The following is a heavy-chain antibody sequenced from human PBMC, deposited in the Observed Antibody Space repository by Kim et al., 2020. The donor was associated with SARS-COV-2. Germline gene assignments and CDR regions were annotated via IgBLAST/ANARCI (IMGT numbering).Heavy chain of an antibody. J-gene: IGHJ4*02. V-gene: IGHV3-33*06. CDR1: GFTFSNYG. D-gene: IGHD5-12*01. Sequence: GGSLRLSCAASGFTFSNYGMHWVRQAPGMGLEWVAVIWYDGTNKYYVDSVKGRFTISRDNFKNTLYLQMNSLRAEDTAVYYCAKALGYSSDWQRIDYWGQGTLVTVSS. CDR2: IWYDGTNK. CDR3: AKALGYSSDWQRIDY.